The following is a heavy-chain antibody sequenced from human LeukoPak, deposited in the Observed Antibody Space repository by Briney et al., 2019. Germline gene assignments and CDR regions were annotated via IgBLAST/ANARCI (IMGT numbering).Heavy chain of an antibody. D-gene: IGHD4-17*01. CDR1: GFTFSSYS. CDR2: ISSSSSTV. J-gene: IGHJ6*02. V-gene: IGHV3-48*04. Sequence: GGSLRLSCAASGFTFSSYSMNWVRQAPGKGLEWVSYISSSSSTVYYADSVKGRFTISRDNAKNSLYLQMNSLRAEDTAVYYCASGAVTTGYYYGMDVWGQGTTVTVSS. CDR3: ASGAVTTGYYYGMDV.